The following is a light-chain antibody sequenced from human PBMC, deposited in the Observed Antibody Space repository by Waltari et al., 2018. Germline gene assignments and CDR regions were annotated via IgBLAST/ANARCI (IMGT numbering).Light chain of an antibody. Sequence: QSTLTQPPSVSGAPGQRVTISCVGGSSNIGSHYAVTSYQQIPGKAPKLLIFGNNNRPSGVPARFSGSKSGTSASLAITGLQADDEADYYCQSFDIRLTAWVFGGGTKVIVL. CDR1: SSNIGSHYA. J-gene: IGLJ3*02. CDR2: GNN. CDR3: QSFDIRLTAWV. V-gene: IGLV1-40*01.